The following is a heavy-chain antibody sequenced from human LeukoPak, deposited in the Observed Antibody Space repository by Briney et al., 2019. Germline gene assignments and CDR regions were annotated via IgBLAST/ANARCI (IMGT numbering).Heavy chain of an antibody. CDR3: AREPMVRDFNWFDP. CDR2: INPNSGGT. Sequence: ASVKVSCKASGYTFTGYYIHWVRQAPGQGLEWMGRINPNSGGTNHAQKFQGRVTMTRDTSISTAYMELNRLTSEDTAVYYCAREPMVRDFNWFDPWGQGTLVTVSS. CDR1: GYTFTGYY. V-gene: IGHV1-2*06. D-gene: IGHD3-10*01. J-gene: IGHJ5*02.